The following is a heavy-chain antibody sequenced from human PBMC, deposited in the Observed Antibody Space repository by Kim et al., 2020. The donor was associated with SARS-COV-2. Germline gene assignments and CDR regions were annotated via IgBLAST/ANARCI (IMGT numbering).Heavy chain of an antibody. CDR1: GLIFRSYT. Sequence: GGSLRLSCAASGLIFRSYTMTWVRQAPGKGLQWVSAISGSGDGTYYADSVKGRFTISRDNSKNTLYLQMNSLRAEDTAVYYCAKGGTSRYYYYGMDVWGQGTTVTVSS. V-gene: IGHV3-23*01. J-gene: IGHJ6*02. CDR2: ISGSGDGT. CDR3: AKGGTSRYYYYGMDV. D-gene: IGHD3-16*01.